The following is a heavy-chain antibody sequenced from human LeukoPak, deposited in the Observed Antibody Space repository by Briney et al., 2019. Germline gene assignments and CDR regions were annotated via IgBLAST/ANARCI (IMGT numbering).Heavy chain of an antibody. CDR2: INAGNGNT. J-gene: IGHJ5*02. Sequence: ASVKVSCKASGYTFTSYAMHWVRQAPGQRLEWMGWINAGNGNTKYSQKFQGRVTITRDTSTSTAYMELRSLRSDDTAVYYCAREEVFDRNWFDPWGQGTLVTVSS. V-gene: IGHV1-3*01. CDR3: AREEVFDRNWFDP. CDR1: GYTFTSYA. D-gene: IGHD3-9*01.